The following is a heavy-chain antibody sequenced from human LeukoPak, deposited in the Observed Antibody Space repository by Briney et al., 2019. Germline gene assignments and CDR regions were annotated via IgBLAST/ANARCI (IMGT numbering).Heavy chain of an antibody. J-gene: IGHJ4*02. CDR3: ASNYFDSDGYYWGFDY. CDR1: RFTFSDYS. Sequence: GGFLRLSCAASRFTFSDYSMHWVRQAPGKGLEWVAVISYDGSNKYYADSVKGRFTISRDNSKNTLYLQMNSLRAEDTAVYYCASNYFDSDGYYWGFDYWGQGTLVTVSS. CDR2: ISYDGSNK. D-gene: IGHD3-22*01. V-gene: IGHV3-30-3*01.